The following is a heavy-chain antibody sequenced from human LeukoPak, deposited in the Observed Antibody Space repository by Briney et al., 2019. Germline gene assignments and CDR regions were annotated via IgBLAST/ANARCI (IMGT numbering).Heavy chain of an antibody. D-gene: IGHD3-10*01. CDR3: ARGDYYGSGSLYFDY. Sequence: PGGSLRLSCAVSGFTFSDYYMSWIRQAPGKGLEWVSYISSSGSTIYYADSVKGRFTVSRDNAKNSLYLQMNSLRAEDTVVYYCARGDYYGSGSLYFDYWGQGTLVTVSS. V-gene: IGHV3-11*01. CDR2: ISSSGSTI. CDR1: GFTFSDYY. J-gene: IGHJ4*02.